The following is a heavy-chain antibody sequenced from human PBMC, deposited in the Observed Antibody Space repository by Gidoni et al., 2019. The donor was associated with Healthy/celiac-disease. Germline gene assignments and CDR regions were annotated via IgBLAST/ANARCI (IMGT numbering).Heavy chain of an antibody. CDR1: GFPFSDYY. D-gene: IGHD4-17*01. CDR2: ISSSSSYT. Sequence: QVQLVESGGGLVKLGGSLRPSCAASGFPFSDYYMRWIRQAPGKGLEWVSYISSSSSYTNYADSVKGRVTISRDNAENSLCLQMNSLRAEDTAVYDCARDIPHHYTVTTNYFDYWGQGTLVTVSS. J-gene: IGHJ4*02. V-gene: IGHV3-11*06. CDR3: ARDIPHHYTVTTNYFDY.